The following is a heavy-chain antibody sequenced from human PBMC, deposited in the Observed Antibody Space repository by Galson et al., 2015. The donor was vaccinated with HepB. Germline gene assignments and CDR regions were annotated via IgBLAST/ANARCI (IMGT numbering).Heavy chain of an antibody. V-gene: IGHV3-30*18. CDR2: ISHDGSKK. D-gene: IGHD4-17*01. J-gene: IGHJ4*02. CDR1: GFTFSSYA. CDR3: AKDGVRYGDYFFDF. Sequence: SLRLSCAASGFTFSSYAMYWVLQPPGKGLECVAVISHDGSKKYHADSVKGRFTISRDNSKNTLYLQMDSLRVEDTAMFYCAKDGVRYGDYFFDFWGQGTLVTVSS.